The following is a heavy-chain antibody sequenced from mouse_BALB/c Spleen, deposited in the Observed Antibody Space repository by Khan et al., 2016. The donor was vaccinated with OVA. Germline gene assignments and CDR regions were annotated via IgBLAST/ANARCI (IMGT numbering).Heavy chain of an antibody. V-gene: IGHV2-9*02. Sequence: QMQLEESGPGLVAPSQSLSITCTVSGFSLTSYGVHWVRQPPGKGLEWRGVLWACGSTNYNSALMSRLSISKDNSKSQVFLKRNRLQSDDTAMYYWVRLEDIWGQGTTLTVSS. CDR2: LWACGST. CDR3: VRLEDI. D-gene: IGHD1-3*01. J-gene: IGHJ2*01. CDR1: GFSLTSYG.